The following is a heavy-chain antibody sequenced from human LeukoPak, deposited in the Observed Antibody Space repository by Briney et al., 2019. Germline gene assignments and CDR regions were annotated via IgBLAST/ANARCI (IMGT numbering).Heavy chain of an antibody. V-gene: IGHV1-69*04. CDR1: GGTFSSYA. CDR3: ARIDSSGPTGYYYGMDV. CDR2: IIPILGIA. D-gene: IGHD3-22*01. J-gene: IGHJ6*02. Sequence: GASVRVSCKASGGTFSSYAISWVRQAPGQGLEWMGRIIPILGIANYAQKFQGRVTITADKSTSTAYMELNSLRSEDTAVYYCARIDSSGPTGYYYGMDVWGQGTTVTVSS.